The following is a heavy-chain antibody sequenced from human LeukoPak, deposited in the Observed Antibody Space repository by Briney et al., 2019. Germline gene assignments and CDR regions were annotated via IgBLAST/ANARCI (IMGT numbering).Heavy chain of an antibody. CDR2: INHSGST. Sequence: SETLSLTCAVYGGSFSGYYWSWIRQPPGKGLEWIGEINHSGSTNYNPSLKSRVTISVDTSKNQFFLKLSSVTAADTAVYYRARGPLWSYYGSGSYRYFDYWGQGTLVTVSS. CDR1: GGSFSGYY. D-gene: IGHD3-10*01. J-gene: IGHJ4*02. V-gene: IGHV4-34*01. CDR3: ARGPLWSYYGSGSYRYFDY.